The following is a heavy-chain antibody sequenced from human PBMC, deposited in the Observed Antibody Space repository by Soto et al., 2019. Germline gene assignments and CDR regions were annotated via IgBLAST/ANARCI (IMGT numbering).Heavy chain of an antibody. D-gene: IGHD4-4*01. V-gene: IGHV3-74*01. CDR2: IQNDGSRT. CDR1: GFTFNYYW. CDR3: ARGNLGGFDL. J-gene: IGHJ3*01. Sequence: EVQLVESEGGLVQRGGALRLSCAASGFTFNYYWMHWVRQAPGQGLVCVAHIQNDGSRTTYADSVKGRFTISRDNVKNTMYLQMNSLRAEDTAVYYCARGNLGGFDLWGQGTTVTVSS.